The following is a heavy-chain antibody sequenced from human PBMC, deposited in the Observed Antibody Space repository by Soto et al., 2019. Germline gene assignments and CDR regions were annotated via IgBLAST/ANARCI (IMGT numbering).Heavy chain of an antibody. CDR2: IKSKTDGGTT. CDR3: TTSITMIVVARADDAFDI. V-gene: IGHV3-15*07. CDR1: GFTFSNAW. J-gene: IGHJ3*02. D-gene: IGHD3-22*01. Sequence: VQLVESGGGLVQPGGSLRLSCAASGFTFSNAWMNWVRQAPGKGLEWVGRIKSKTDGGTTDYAAPVKGRFTISRDDSKNTLYLQMNSLKTEDTAVYYCTTSITMIVVARADDAFDIWGQGTMVTVSS.